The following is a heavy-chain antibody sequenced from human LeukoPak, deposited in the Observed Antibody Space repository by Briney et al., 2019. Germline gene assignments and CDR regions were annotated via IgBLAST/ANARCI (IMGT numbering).Heavy chain of an antibody. Sequence: GSLRLSCAASGFTFSSYALSWIRQPPGKGLEWIGEINHSGSTNYNPSLKSRVTISVDTSKNQFSLKLSSVTAADTAVYYCAREGSLTGYYQYYFDYWGQGTLVTVSS. V-gene: IGHV4-34*01. CDR2: INHSGST. CDR1: GFTFSSYA. J-gene: IGHJ4*02. D-gene: IGHD3-9*01. CDR3: AREGSLTGYYQYYFDY.